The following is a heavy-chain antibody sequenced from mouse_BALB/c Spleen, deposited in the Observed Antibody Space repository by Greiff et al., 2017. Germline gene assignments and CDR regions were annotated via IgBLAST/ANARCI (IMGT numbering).Heavy chain of an antibody. D-gene: IGHD4-1*01. CDR1: GYTFTDYN. J-gene: IGHJ3*01. CDR2: INPNNGGT. V-gene: IGHV1-18*01. CDR3: ARWDWFAY. Sequence: VQLKESGPELVKPGASVKIPCKASGYTFTDYNMDWVKQSHGKSLEWIGDINPNNGGTIYNQKFKGKATLTVDKSSSTAYMELRSLTSEDTAGYYCARWDWFAYWGQGTLVTVSA.